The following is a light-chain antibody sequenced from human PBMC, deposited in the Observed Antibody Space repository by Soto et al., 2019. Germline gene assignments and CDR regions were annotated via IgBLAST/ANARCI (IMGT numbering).Light chain of an antibody. V-gene: IGKV3-20*01. CDR3: QQYGSSGT. CDR2: DAS. CDR1: QSVNRY. Sequence: ETVLTQSPATLSLSPGDRATLSCRASQSVNRYLAWYQQKPGQAPRLLIYDASNRATGIPDRFSGSGSGTDFTLTISRLEPEDFAVYYCQQYGSSGTFGQGTKVDI. J-gene: IGKJ1*01.